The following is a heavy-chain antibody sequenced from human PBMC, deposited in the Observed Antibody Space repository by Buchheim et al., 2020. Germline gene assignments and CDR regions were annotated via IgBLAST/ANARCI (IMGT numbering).Heavy chain of an antibody. CDR3: ARLRGYSYGYADY. Sequence: VQLVESGGGVVQPGRSLRLSCAASGFTFSSYGMHWVRQAPGKGLEWVSYISSSGKTIDYADSVKGRFTISRDNAKNSLYLQMNNLRDEDTAVYYCARLRGYSYGYADYWGQGTL. CDR2: ISSSGKTI. J-gene: IGHJ4*02. CDR1: GFTFSSYG. V-gene: IGHV3-48*02. D-gene: IGHD5-18*01.